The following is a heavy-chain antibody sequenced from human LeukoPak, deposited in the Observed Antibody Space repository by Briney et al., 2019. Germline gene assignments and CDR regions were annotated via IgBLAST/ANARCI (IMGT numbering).Heavy chain of an antibody. J-gene: IGHJ2*01. CDR2: IYRNGST. D-gene: IGHD5-24*01. Sequence: PSETLSLTCTVSHYSISSGYYWGWIRQPPGKGLEWIGTIYRNGSTYFNPSLKSRVTISVDTSKNQFSLKLSSVTAADTAVYYCARDRPSRNRWLPMVDLWGRGTLVTVSS. CDR1: HYSISSGYY. V-gene: IGHV4-38-2*02. CDR3: ARDRPSRNRWLPMVDL.